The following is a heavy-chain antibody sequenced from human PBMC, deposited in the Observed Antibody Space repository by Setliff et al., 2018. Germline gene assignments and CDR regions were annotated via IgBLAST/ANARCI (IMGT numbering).Heavy chain of an antibody. J-gene: IGHJ5*02. CDR3: ARGSRSGGKGGYNWFDP. CDR1: GYTFTSYD. Sequence: ASVKVSCKASGYTFTSYDINWVRQATGQGLEWMGWMNPNSGHTGYAQKFQGRVTITRNTSISTTYMELSSLRSEDTAVYYCARGSRSGGKGGYNWFDPWGQGTLVTVSA. D-gene: IGHD2-15*01. CDR2: MNPNSGHT. V-gene: IGHV1-8*03.